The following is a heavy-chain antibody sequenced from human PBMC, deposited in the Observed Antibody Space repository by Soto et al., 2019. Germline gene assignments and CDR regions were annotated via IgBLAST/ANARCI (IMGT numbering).Heavy chain of an antibody. Sequence: VKVSCKASGYTFTGYYMHWVRQAPGQGLEWMGWINPNSGGTNYAQKFQGWVTMTRDTSISTAYMELSRLRSDDTAVYYCARGSYDFWSGPYHDAFDIWGQGTMVTVS. CDR1: GYTFTGYY. CDR3: ARGSYDFWSGPYHDAFDI. V-gene: IGHV1-2*04. CDR2: INPNSGGT. J-gene: IGHJ3*02. D-gene: IGHD3-3*01.